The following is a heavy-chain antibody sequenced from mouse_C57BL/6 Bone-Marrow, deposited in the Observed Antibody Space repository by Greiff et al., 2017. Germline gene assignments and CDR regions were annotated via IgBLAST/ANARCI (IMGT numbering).Heavy chain of an antibody. CDR1: GVDFSRYW. CDR3: ARPLRDYAMDY. Sequence: CTASGVDFSRYWMSWVRRAPGKGLEWIGEINPDSSTINYAPSLKDKFIISRDNAKNTLYLQMSKVRSEDTALYYCARPLRDYAMDYWGQGTSVTVSS. J-gene: IGHJ4*01. CDR2: INPDSSTI. V-gene: IGHV4-1*01. D-gene: IGHD1-1*01.